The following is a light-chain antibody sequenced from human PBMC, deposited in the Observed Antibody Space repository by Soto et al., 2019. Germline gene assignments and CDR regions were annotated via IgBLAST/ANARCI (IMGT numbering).Light chain of an antibody. CDR3: QHYVSSPLT. CDR1: QTIGSRY. V-gene: IGKV3-20*01. CDR2: GAS. Sequence: EIALTQSPGTLSLSPGERATLSCRASQTIGSRYLAWYQQKPGQRPRLLIYGASSRATGIPDRFSGSGSGTDFTLTISRLEPGDFAVYYCQHYVSSPLTFGGGTKVDIK. J-gene: IGKJ4*01.